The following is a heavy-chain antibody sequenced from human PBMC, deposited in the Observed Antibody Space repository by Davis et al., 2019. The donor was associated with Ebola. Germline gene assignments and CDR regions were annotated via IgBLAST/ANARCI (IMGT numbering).Heavy chain of an antibody. CDR3: ARTTAGYYYDSSGYYARPDAFDI. CDR1: GGSISSSSYY. CDR2: IYHSGST. Sequence: SETLSLTCTVSGGSISSSSYYWGWIRQPPGKGLEWIGSIYHSGSTYYNPSLKSRVTISVDTSKNQFSLKLSSVTAADTAVYYWARTTAGYYYDSSGYYARPDAFDIWGQGTMVTVSS. D-gene: IGHD3-22*01. J-gene: IGHJ3*02. V-gene: IGHV4-39*07.